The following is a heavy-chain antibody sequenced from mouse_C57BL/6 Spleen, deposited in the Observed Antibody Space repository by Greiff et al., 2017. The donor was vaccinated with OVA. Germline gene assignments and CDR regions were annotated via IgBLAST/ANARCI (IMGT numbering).Heavy chain of an antibody. CDR3: ARRLRAQGRYFDV. CDR1: GYTFTSYW. D-gene: IGHD1-1*01. CDR2: IDPSDSYT. V-gene: IGHV1-50*01. Sequence: QVQLQQPGAELVKPGASVKLSCKASGYTFTSYWLQWVKQRPGQGLEWIGEIDPSDSYTNYNQKFKGKATLTVDTSSSTAYMQLRSLTSEDSAVYYCARRLRAQGRYFDVWGTGTTVTVSS. J-gene: IGHJ1*03.